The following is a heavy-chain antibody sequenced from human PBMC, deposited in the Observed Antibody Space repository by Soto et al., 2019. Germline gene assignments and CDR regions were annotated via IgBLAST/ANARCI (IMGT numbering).Heavy chain of an antibody. CDR2: IHYSGSI. Sequence: WTWIRQSPGKGLEWIGYIHYSGSIIYNPSFKSRVTISVDTSKNQFSLQLSSVTAADPAVYFCAREDDGGDRDYYGLDVWGQGTTVTVSS. D-gene: IGHD2-21*02. J-gene: IGHJ6*02. CDR3: AREDDGGDRDYYGLDV. V-gene: IGHV4-30-4*08.